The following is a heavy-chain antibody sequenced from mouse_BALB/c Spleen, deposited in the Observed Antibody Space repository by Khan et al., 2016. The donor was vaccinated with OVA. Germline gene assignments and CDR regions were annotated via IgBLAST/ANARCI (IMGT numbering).Heavy chain of an antibody. Sequence: VELVESGGGLVKPGGSLKLSCSASGFTFSSYAMSWVRQTTEKRLECVATISTGGHYTFYPDSVKGRFTTSRDNAKNTLYLQMCSLRSEDPAMYYCARRLVDCHAMDYWGQGTSVTVSS. D-gene: IGHD2-13*01. CDR2: ISTGGHYT. V-gene: IGHV5-9-3*01. J-gene: IGHJ4*01. CDR3: ARRLVDCHAMDY. CDR1: GFTFSSYA.